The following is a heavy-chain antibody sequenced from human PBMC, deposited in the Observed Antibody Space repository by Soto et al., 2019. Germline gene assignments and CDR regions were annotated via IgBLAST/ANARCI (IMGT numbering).Heavy chain of an antibody. Sequence: SSETLSLTCTVSGGSISDYYWSWIRQPPGKGLEWIGYIYYSGSTNYSPSLKSRVTISVDTSKNQFSLKLSSVTAADTAVYYCARDRGSLDYWGQGTLVTVSS. CDR3: ARDRGSLDY. V-gene: IGHV4-59*01. CDR2: IYYSGST. J-gene: IGHJ4*02. D-gene: IGHD3-10*01. CDR1: GGSISDYY.